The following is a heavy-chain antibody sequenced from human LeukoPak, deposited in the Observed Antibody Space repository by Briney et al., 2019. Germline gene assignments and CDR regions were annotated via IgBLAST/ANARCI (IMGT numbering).Heavy chain of an antibody. CDR2: IRYDGSNK. D-gene: IGHD6-13*01. Sequence: GGSLRLSCAASGFTFSSYGMHWVCQAPGKGLEWVAFIRYDGSNKYYADSVKGRFTISRDNSKNTLYLQMNSLRAEDTAVYYCARGWYSSSWTIPYYFDYWGQGTLVTVSS. V-gene: IGHV3-30*02. CDR1: GFTFSSYG. J-gene: IGHJ4*02. CDR3: ARGWYSSSWTIPYYFDY.